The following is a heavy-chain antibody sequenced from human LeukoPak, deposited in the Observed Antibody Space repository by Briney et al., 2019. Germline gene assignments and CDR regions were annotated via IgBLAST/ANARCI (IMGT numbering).Heavy chain of an antibody. Sequence: PSETLSLTCGVSGGSISSTNWWGWIRQPPGQGLEWIGEVSLTGETNYNPSLNGRVTMSLDGSRNQLSLTLTSVTAADTAIYYCPRESGAFCPFGYWGQGTLVIVPP. D-gene: IGHD1-26*01. CDR2: VSLTGET. CDR1: GGSISSTNW. V-gene: IGHV4-4*02. J-gene: IGHJ4*02. CDR3: PRESGAFCPFGY.